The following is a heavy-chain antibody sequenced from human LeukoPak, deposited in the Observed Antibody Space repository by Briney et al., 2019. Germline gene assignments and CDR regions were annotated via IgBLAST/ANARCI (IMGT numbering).Heavy chain of an antibody. CDR2: IIPIFGTA. D-gene: IGHD3-22*01. J-gene: IGHJ4*02. V-gene: IGHV1-69*05. CDR1: GGTFSSYA. Sequence: SVKVSCKASGGTFSSYAISWVRQAPGQGLEWMGGIIPIFGTANYAQKFQGRVMITTDESTSTAYMELSSLRSEDTAVYYCASRSLPDYYDSSGDYYFDYWGQGTLVTVSS. CDR3: ASRSLPDYYDSSGDYYFDY.